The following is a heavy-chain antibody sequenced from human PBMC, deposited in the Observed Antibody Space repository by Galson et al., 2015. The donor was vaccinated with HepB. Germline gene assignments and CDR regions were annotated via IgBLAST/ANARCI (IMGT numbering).Heavy chain of an antibody. Sequence: SVKVSCKASGGTFSSYAISWVRQAPGQGLEWMGGIIPIFGTANYAQKFQGRVTITADESTSTAYMELSSLRSEDTAVYYCAWEGIVGATRTFDYWGQGTLVTVSS. J-gene: IGHJ4*02. V-gene: IGHV1-69*13. CDR1: GGTFSSYA. D-gene: IGHD1-26*01. CDR3: AWEGIVGATRTFDY. CDR2: IIPIFGTA.